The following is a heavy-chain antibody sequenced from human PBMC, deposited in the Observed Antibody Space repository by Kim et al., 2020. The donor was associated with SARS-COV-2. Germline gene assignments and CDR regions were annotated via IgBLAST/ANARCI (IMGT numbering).Heavy chain of an antibody. CDR1: GFPFDNYG. CDR2: MKWNGGST. J-gene: IGHJ6*03. Sequence: GGSLRLSCAASGFPFDNYGMSWVRQAPGKGLEWVSGMKWNGGSTRYADSVKGRFIISRDNAKNSLYLQMNSLRAEDTAVYHCARVGAAAALTLSFDYCYMDVWGKGDTVTASS. CDR3: ARVGAAAALTLSFDYCYMDV. D-gene: IGHD6-13*01. V-gene: IGHV3-20*01.